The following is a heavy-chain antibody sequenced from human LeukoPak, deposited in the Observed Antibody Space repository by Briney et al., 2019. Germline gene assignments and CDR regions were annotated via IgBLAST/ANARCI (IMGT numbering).Heavy chain of an antibody. J-gene: IGHJ5*02. CDR2: IYYSGST. V-gene: IGHV4-39*01. CDR1: GGSISSSSYY. Sequence: SETLSLTCTVSGGSISSSSYYWGWIRQPPGKGLEWIGSIYYSGSTYYNPSLKSRVTISVDTSKNQFSLKLSSVTAADTAVYYCARGSGVSSFTFGGVIVTNWFDPWGQGTLVTVSS. D-gene: IGHD3-16*02. CDR3: ARGSGVSSFTFGGVIVTNWFDP.